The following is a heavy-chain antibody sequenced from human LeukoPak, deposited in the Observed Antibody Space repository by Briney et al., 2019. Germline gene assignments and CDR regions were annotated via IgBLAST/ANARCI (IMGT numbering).Heavy chain of an antibody. J-gene: IGHJ4*02. V-gene: IGHV3-30*02. CDR3: VTDLHGINWYVD. Sequence: GGSLRLSCAASGFTFRNLGMHWGRQAPGKVLEWVAFVENDGGTKYYADSVKGRFTISRDNSKNTLFLQMNSLRAEDTSMYYCVTDLHGINWYVDWGQGTLVTVSS. CDR2: VENDGGTK. CDR1: GFTFRNLG. D-gene: IGHD1-20*01.